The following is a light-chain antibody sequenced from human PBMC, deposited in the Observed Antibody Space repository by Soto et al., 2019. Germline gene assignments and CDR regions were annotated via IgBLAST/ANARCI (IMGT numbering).Light chain of an antibody. CDR3: QQSFSIPPLT. V-gene: IGKV1-39*01. CDR1: QTIRSY. CDR2: AAS. J-gene: IGKJ4*01. Sequence: DIQMTQSPSSLSASVGDRVTITCRASQTIRSYLNWYQQKPGKAPVLLISAASSLQSGVPSRFSGSGSGTDFTLTISSLQPEDFATYYCQQSFSIPPLTFGGGTKVEI.